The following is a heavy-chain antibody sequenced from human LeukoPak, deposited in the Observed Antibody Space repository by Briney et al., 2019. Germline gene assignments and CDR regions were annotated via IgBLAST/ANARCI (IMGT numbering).Heavy chain of an antibody. CDR3: ATPPGRDAFDI. CDR1: GCIFSTYW. Sequence: GGSLRLSCAASGCIFSTYWMSWVRQAPGKGLEWVADIKQDGGEKYYVDSVKGRFTISRDNSKNTLYLQMNSLRAEDTAVYYCATPPGRDAFDIWGQGTMVTVSS. V-gene: IGHV3-7*03. CDR2: IKQDGGEK. J-gene: IGHJ3*02.